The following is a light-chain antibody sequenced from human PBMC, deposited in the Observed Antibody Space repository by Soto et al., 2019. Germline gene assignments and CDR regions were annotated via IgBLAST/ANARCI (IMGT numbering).Light chain of an antibody. CDR3: QQSYSFPWT. V-gene: IGKV1-39*01. CDR1: QAISTY. J-gene: IGKJ1*01. Sequence: DIQMTQSPLSLSATVGERVTITCRASQAISTYLNWYQQKPGKAPKLLIYGESSLQSGVPSRFSGSGSGTEFSLTISSLQPDDLATYYCQQSYSFPWTFGQGTKVNIK. CDR2: GES.